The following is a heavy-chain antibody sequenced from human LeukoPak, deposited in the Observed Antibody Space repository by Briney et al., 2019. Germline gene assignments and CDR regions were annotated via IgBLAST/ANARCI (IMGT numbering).Heavy chain of an antibody. V-gene: IGHV5-51*01. J-gene: IGHJ5*02. D-gene: IGHD2-21*02. Sequence: GESLKISCKGSGYSFTSYWIGWVRQMPGKGLEWMGIICPGDSDTRYSPSFQGQVTISADKSISTAYLQWSSLKASDTAMYYCARSSDCGGDCLNWFDPWGQGTLVTVSS. CDR2: ICPGDSDT. CDR3: ARSSDCGGDCLNWFDP. CDR1: GYSFTSYW.